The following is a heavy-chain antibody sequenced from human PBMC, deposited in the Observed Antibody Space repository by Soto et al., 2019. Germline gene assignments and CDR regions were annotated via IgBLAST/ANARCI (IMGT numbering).Heavy chain of an antibody. CDR3: ARMLGYDSSGYSRSPDY. J-gene: IGHJ4*02. D-gene: IGHD3-22*01. CDR2: ISAYNGNT. Sequence: GASVKVSCKASGYTFTSYGISWVRQAPGQGLEWMGWISAYNGNTNYAQKLQGSVTMTTDTSTSTAYMELRSLRSDDTAVYYCARMLGYDSSGYSRSPDYWGQGTLVTVSS. V-gene: IGHV1-18*01. CDR1: GYTFTSYG.